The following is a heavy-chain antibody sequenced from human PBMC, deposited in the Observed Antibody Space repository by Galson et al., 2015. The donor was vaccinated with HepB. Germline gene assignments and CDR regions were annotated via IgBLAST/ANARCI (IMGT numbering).Heavy chain of an antibody. J-gene: IGHJ3*02. V-gene: IGHV1-58*01. CDR2: IVVGSGNT. Sequence: SVKVSCKASGFTFTSSAVQWVRQARGQRLEWIGWIVVGSGNTNYAQKFQERVTITRDMSTSTAYMELSSLRSEDTAVYYCAADRVHCSGGSCYPGVYAFDIWGQGTMVTVSS. CDR1: GFTFTSSA. CDR3: AADRVHCSGGSCYPGVYAFDI. D-gene: IGHD2-15*01.